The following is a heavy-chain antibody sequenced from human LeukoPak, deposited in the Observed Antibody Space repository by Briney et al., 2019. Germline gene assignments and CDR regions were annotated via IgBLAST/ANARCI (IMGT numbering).Heavy chain of an antibody. D-gene: IGHD2-2*01. Sequence: GASVKVSCKASEGTFSSYAISWVRQAPGQGLEWMGRIIPIFGTANYAQKFQGRVTITTDESTSTAYMELSSLRSEDTAVCYCAREPRPEGFDYWGQGTLVTVSP. V-gene: IGHV1-69*05. CDR1: EGTFSSYA. J-gene: IGHJ4*02. CDR3: AREPRPEGFDY. CDR2: IIPIFGTA.